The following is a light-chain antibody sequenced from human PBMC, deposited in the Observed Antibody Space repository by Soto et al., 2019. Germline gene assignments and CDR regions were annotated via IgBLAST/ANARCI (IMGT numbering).Light chain of an antibody. CDR3: QQYNTWLWT. V-gene: IGKV3-15*01. J-gene: IGKJ1*01. Sequence: EVVMTQSPATLSVSPGERVTLSCRASQSINAHLAWYQQKPGQAPRLPIHGASNRATGIPARLSGSGFGTEFILTISSLQSEDFAVYYCQQYNTWLWTFGQGTKVEIQ. CDR2: GAS. CDR1: QSINAH.